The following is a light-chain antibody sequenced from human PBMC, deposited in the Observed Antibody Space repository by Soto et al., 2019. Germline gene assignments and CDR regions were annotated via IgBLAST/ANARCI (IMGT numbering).Light chain of an antibody. Sequence: DIQVTQSTSSLSASVGDRVTITCRASQSISSYLHWYQQKPGIAPKLLIYAASSLQSGVPSRFSGSGSGTDFTLTISSLHPEDFATYYCQQSYSPPFTFGPGTKVDI. V-gene: IGKV1-39*01. J-gene: IGKJ3*01. CDR1: QSISSY. CDR3: QQSYSPPFT. CDR2: AAS.